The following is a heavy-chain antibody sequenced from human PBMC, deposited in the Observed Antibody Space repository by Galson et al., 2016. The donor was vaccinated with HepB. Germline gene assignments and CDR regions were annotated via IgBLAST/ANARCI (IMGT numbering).Heavy chain of an antibody. Sequence: SLRLSCAASGFTFSSFAMTWVRQAPGKGLEWVSGIRGNGDSTDYADSVKGRFTISRDNSKNTLYLQVNSLRAEDTAIYYCAKGAAMVRGVTTNFDYWGQGTLVTVSS. J-gene: IGHJ4*02. CDR2: IRGNGDST. CDR3: AKGAAMVRGVTTNFDY. D-gene: IGHD3-10*01. V-gene: IGHV3-23*01. CDR1: GFTFSSFA.